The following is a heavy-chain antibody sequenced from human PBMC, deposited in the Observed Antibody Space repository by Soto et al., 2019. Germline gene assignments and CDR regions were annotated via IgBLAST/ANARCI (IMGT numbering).Heavy chain of an antibody. J-gene: IGHJ6*02. V-gene: IGHV3-23*01. Sequence: EVQLLESGGGLVQPGGSLRLSCATSGFTFSSYPMTWVRQAPGKELQWVSNISSIDGSTYYVDSVKGRFTISRDISTNTLYLQMNTLRAEDTAVYYCVKRMESHSRYYGLDVWGQGTKVTVSS. D-gene: IGHD1-1*01. CDR1: GFTFSSYP. CDR3: VKRMESHSRYYGLDV. CDR2: ISSIDGST.